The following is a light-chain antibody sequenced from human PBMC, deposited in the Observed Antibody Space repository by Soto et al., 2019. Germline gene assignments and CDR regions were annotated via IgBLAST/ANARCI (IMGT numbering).Light chain of an antibody. CDR2: GNT. CDR1: SSNIGAGFD. Sequence: QSVLTQPPSVSGAPGQRVIMSCTGSSSNIGAGFDVHWYQQLPGSAPTLLIYGNTNRPTGVPDRFSGSKGGTSAPLTITGLQADDEADYYCQSYDISLRGNVFGPGTKVTVL. J-gene: IGLJ1*01. CDR3: QSYDISLRGNV. V-gene: IGLV1-40*01.